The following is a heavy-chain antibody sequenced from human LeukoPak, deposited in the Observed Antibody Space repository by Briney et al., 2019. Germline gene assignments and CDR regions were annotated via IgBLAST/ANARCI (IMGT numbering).Heavy chain of an antibody. CDR2: ITRGSIYT. CDR1: GFTFSNYN. J-gene: IGHJ6*04. D-gene: IGHD3-10*02. CDR3: AELGITMIGGV. Sequence: TGGSLRLSCAASGFTFSNYNMNWVRQTPGKGLEWVSSITRGSIYTFYADSVKGRFTISRDNAKNSLSLQMNSLRAEDTAVYYCAELGITMIGGVWGKGTTVTISS. V-gene: IGHV3-21*01.